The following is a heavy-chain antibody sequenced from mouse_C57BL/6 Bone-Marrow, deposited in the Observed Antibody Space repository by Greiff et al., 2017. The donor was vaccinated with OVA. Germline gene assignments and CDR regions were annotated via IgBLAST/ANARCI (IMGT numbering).Heavy chain of an antibody. V-gene: IGHV5-6*01. CDR1: GFTFSSYG. CDR3: ARLYDGYYEGAMDD. J-gene: IGHJ4*01. CDR2: ISSGGSYT. Sequence: EVKLMESGGDLVKPGGSLKLSCAASGFTFSSYGMSWVRQTPDKRLEWVATISSGGSYTYYPDSVKGRFTISRDNAKNTLYLQMSSLKSEDTAMYYCARLYDGYYEGAMDDWGQGTSVTVSS. D-gene: IGHD2-3*01.